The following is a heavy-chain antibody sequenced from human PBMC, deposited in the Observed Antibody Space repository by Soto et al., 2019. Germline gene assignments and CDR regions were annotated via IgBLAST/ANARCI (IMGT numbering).Heavy chain of an antibody. J-gene: IGHJ5*02. CDR1: GGTFSSYA. CDR2: IIPIFGTA. D-gene: IGHD3-22*01. V-gene: IGHV1-69*06. CDR3: ASYYDSSCYYPSWFDP. Sequence: SVKVSCKASGGTFSSYAISWVRQAPGQGLEWMGGIIPIFGTANYAQKFQGRVTITADKSTSTAYMELSSLRSEDTAVYYCASYYDSSCYYPSWFDPWGQGTLVTVSS.